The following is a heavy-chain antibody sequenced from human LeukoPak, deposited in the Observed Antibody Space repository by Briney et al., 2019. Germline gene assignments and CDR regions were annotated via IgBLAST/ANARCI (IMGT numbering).Heavy chain of an antibody. D-gene: IGHD6-19*01. J-gene: IGHJ6*02. CDR1: GFTFSSYA. Sequence: GGCLRLSCVASGFTFSSYAMHWVRQAPGKGLEWVAVISYEGSNKYYADSVKGRFTISRDNSKNTLYLQMNSLRAEDTAVYYCARAVMSEAGPQYYYYGMDVWGQGTTVTVSS. V-gene: IGHV3-30-3*01. CDR3: ARAVMSEAGPQYYYYGMDV. CDR2: ISYEGSNK.